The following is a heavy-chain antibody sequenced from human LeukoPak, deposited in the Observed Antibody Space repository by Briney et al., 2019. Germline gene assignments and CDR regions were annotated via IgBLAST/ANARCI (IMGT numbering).Heavy chain of an antibody. CDR2: INAGNGNT. V-gene: IGHV1-3*01. D-gene: IGHD5/OR15-5a*01. Sequence: GASVKVSCKASGYTFTSYAIHWVRQAPGQRLEWMGWINAGNGNTKYSQKFQGRVTITRDTSASTAYMELSSLRSEDTAVYYCARDRPDVSNYYYGMDVWGQGTTVTVSS. CDR1: GYTFTSYA. J-gene: IGHJ6*02. CDR3: ARDRPDVSNYYYGMDV.